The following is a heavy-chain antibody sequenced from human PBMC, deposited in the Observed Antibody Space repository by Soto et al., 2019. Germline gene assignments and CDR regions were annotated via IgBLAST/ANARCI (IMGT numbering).Heavy chain of an antibody. CDR3: ARDKYYGSGSYYKDYYYYYGMDV. CDR2: IWYDGSNK. CDR1: GFTFSSYG. D-gene: IGHD3-10*01. Sequence: GWSLRLSCAASGFTFSSYGMHWVRQAPGKGLEWVAVIWYDGSNKYYADSVKGRFTISRDNSKNTLYLQMNSLRAEDTAVYYCARDKYYGSGSYYKDYYYYYGMDVWGQGTTVTAP. J-gene: IGHJ6*02. V-gene: IGHV3-33*01.